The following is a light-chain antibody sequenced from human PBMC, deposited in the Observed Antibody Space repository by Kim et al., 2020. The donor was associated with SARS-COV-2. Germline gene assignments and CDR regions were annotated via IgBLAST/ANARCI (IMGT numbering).Light chain of an antibody. CDR2: QDS. Sequence: LSPGQTTSITCSGDKLGDKYACWCQQKPGQSPVLVIYQDSKRPSGIPGRFSGSISGNTATLTISGTQTMDEADYYCQAWDSSTVVFGGGTQLTVL. CDR3: QAWDSSTVV. CDR1: KLGDKY. V-gene: IGLV3-1*01. J-gene: IGLJ2*01.